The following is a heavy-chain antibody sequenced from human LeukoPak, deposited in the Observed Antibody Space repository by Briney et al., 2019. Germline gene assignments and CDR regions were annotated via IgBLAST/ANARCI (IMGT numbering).Heavy chain of an antibody. CDR3: ARHPHHKDAFFFDY. CDR2: IIPILGIA. J-gene: IGHJ4*02. CDR1: GGTFSSYA. Sequence: GASVKVSCKASGGTFSSYAISWVRQAPGQGLEWMGRIIPILGIANYAQKFQGRVTITADKSTSTAYMELSSLRSEDTAVYYCARHPHHKDAFFFDYWSQGTLVTVSS. D-gene: IGHD1-14*01. V-gene: IGHV1-69*04.